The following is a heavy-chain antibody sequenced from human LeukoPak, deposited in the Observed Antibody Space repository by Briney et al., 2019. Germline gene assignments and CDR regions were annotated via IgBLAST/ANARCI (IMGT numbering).Heavy chain of an antibody. CDR3: ASYYDSSGYWDYYYGMDV. CDR2: ISSSSSYI. J-gene: IGHJ6*02. CDR1: GFTFSSYS. Sequence: PGGSLRLSCAASGFTFSSYSINWVRQAPGKGLEWVSSISSSSSYIYYADSVKGRFTISRDNAKNSLYLQMNSLRAEDTAVYYCASYYDSSGYWDYYYGMDVWGQGTTVTVSS. V-gene: IGHV3-21*01. D-gene: IGHD3-22*01.